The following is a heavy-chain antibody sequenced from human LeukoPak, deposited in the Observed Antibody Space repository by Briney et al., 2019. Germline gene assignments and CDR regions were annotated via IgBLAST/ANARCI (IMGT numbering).Heavy chain of an antibody. V-gene: IGHV4-34*01. D-gene: IGHD6-19*01. CDR2: INHSGST. CDR1: GGSFSGFY. CDR3: ARGQGWRYGMDV. J-gene: IGHJ6*02. Sequence: SETLSLTCAVYGGSFSGFYWSWIRQPPGKGLEWIREINHSGSTNYNPSLKSRVTISVDTSKNQFSLKLSSVTAADTAVYYCARGQGWRYGMDVWGQGTTVTVSS.